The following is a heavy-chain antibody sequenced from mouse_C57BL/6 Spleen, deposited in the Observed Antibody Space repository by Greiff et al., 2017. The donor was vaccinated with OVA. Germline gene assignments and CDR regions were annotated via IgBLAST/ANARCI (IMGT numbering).Heavy chain of an antibody. CDR3: ARSSSAYWYFDV. Sequence: VQGVESGPELVKPGASVKISCKASGYAFSSSWMNWVKQRPGKGLEWIGRIYPGDGDTNYNGKFKGKATLTADKSSSTAYMQLSSLTSEDSAVYFCARSSSAYWYFDVWGTGTTVTVSS. D-gene: IGHD1-1*01. V-gene: IGHV1-82*01. CDR1: GYAFSSSW. J-gene: IGHJ1*03. CDR2: IYPGDGDT.